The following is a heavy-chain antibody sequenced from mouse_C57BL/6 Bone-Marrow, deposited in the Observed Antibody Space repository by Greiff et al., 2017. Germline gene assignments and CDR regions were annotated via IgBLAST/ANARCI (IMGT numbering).Heavy chain of an antibody. Sequence: EVKLMESGEGLVKPGGSLKLSCAASGFTFSSYAMSWVRQTPEKRLEWVAYISSGGDYIYYADTVKGRFTISRDNARNTLYLQMSSLKSEDTAMYYCTRDLYYGNFDYWGQGTTLTVSS. D-gene: IGHD1-1*01. J-gene: IGHJ2*01. CDR1: GFTFSSYA. CDR3: TRDLYYGNFDY. CDR2: ISSGGDYI. V-gene: IGHV5-9-1*02.